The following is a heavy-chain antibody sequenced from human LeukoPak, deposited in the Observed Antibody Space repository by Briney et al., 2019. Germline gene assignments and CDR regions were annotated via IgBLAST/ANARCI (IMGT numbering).Heavy chain of an antibody. D-gene: IGHD3-9*01. V-gene: IGHV4-39*07. CDR3: ARDCYDILTGYSHFDY. CDR2: IYYSGST. Sequence: SETLSLTCTVSGGSISSSSYYWGWIRQPPGKGLEWIGSIYYSGSTYYNPSLKSRVTISVDTSKNQFSLKLSSVTAADTAVYYCARDCYDILTGYSHFDYWGQGTLVTVSS. J-gene: IGHJ4*02. CDR1: GGSISSSSYY.